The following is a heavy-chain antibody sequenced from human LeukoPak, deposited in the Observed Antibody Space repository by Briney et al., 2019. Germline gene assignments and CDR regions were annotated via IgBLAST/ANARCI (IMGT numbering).Heavy chain of an antibody. D-gene: IGHD2-2*01. CDR3: AKVRSSSCYAAVDS. CDR1: GFTLSSYA. J-gene: IGHJ4*02. Sequence: GGSLRLSCAASGFTLSSYAMRWVRQAPGKGLEWVSSFCGGGGNTYYADPVKGRFTISRDNSKNTLYLQMNSLRAEDTAVYYCAKVRSSSCYAAVDSWGQGTLVTVSS. V-gene: IGHV3-23*01. CDR2: FCGGGGNT.